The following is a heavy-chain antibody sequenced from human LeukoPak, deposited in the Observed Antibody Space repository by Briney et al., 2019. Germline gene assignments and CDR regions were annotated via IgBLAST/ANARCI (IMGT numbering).Heavy chain of an antibody. V-gene: IGHV4-59*01. CDR1: GGSISTYY. Sequence: SETLSLTCTVSGGSISTYYWSWIRQPPGKGLEWIGYVYYSGNTNYNPSLKSRVTISLDTSKNQFSLKLRSVTAADTAVYYCARDTRDAFDIWGQGTMVTVSS. CDR2: VYYSGNT. J-gene: IGHJ3*02. CDR3: ARDTRDAFDI.